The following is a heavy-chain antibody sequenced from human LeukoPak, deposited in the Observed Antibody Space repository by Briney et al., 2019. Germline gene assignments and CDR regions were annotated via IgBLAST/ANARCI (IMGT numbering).Heavy chain of an antibody. CDR2: INPNSGGT. Sequence: ASVKVSCKASGYTFTGNYMHWVRQAPGQGLEWMGWINPNSGGTNYAQKFQGRVTLTRDTSIGTAYMELNRLRSDDTAVYYCARGSYDSSDFEYFHHWGQGTLVTVSS. D-gene: IGHD3-22*01. J-gene: IGHJ1*01. CDR3: ARGSYDSSDFEYFHH. CDR1: GYTFTGNY. V-gene: IGHV1-2*02.